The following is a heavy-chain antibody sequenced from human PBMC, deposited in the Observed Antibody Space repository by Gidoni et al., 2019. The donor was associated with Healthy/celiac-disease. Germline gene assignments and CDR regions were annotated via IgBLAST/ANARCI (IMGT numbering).Heavy chain of an antibody. CDR1: GGSISSYY. V-gene: IGHV4-4*07. J-gene: IGHJ4*02. Sequence: QVQLQESGPGLVKPSETLSLTCTVSGGSISSYYWSWIRQPAGKGLEWIGRIYTSGSTNYNPSLMSRVTMSVDTSKNQFSLKLSSVTAADTAVYYCARSISSGWHVFFDYWGQGTLVTVSS. CDR3: ARSISSGWHVFFDY. D-gene: IGHD6-19*01. CDR2: IYTSGST.